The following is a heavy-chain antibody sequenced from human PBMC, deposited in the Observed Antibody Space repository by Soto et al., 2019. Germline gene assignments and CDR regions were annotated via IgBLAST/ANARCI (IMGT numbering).Heavy chain of an antibody. CDR3: ARYYYYMDV. J-gene: IGHJ6*03. CDR2: IYYSGST. V-gene: IGHV4-39*07. Sequence: PSATLSLTCTVSGGSISSSSYYWGWIRQPPGKGLEWIGIIYYSGSTYYSPSFQGQVTISADKSISTAYLQWSSLKASDTAMYYCARYYYYMDVWGKGTTVTVSS. CDR1: GGSISSSSYY.